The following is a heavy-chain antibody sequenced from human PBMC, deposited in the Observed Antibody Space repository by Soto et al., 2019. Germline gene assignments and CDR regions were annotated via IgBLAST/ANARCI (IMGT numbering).Heavy chain of an antibody. V-gene: IGHV3-30-3*01. Sequence: PGGSLRLSCAASGFTFSSYAMHWVRQAPGKGLEWVAVISYDGSNKYYADSVKGRFTISRDNSKNTLYLQMNSLRAEDTAVYYCARPQLSSSWFYGMDVWGQGTTVTVSS. CDR1: GFTFSSYA. CDR2: ISYDGSNK. CDR3: ARPQLSSSWFYGMDV. D-gene: IGHD6-13*01. J-gene: IGHJ6*02.